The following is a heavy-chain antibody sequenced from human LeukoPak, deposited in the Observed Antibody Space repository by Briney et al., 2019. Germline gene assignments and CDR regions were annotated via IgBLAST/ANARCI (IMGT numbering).Heavy chain of an antibody. CDR1: GGSISSGGYY. J-gene: IGHJ4*02. V-gene: IGHV4-31*03. Sequence: PSETLSLTCTVSGGSISSGGYYWSWIRQHPGKGLEWIGYIYYSGSTYYNPSLKSRVTISVDTSKNQFSLKLSSVTDADTAVYYCARERNGEAFDYWGQGTLVTVSS. D-gene: IGHD1-1*01. CDR2: IYYSGST. CDR3: ARERNGEAFDY.